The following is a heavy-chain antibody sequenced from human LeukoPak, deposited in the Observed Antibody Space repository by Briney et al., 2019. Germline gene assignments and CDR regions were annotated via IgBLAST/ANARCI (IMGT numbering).Heavy chain of an antibody. J-gene: IGHJ2*01. CDR2: IYHSGST. CDR3: ARGDFIPRDNWYFDL. Sequence: SETLSLTCTVSGYSITSGYYWGWIRQPPGKGLEWIGNIYHSGSTYYNPSLKSRVTISVDTSKNQFSLKLSSVTAADTAVYYCARGDFIPRDNWYFDLWGRGTLVTVSS. CDR1: GYSITSGYY. D-gene: IGHD2-21*02. V-gene: IGHV4-38-2*02.